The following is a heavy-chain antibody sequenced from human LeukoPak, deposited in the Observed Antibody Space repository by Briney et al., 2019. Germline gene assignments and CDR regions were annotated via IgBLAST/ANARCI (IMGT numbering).Heavy chain of an antibody. Sequence: SETLSLTCTVSGGSISTYYWSWIRQPPGQGLEWIGYIYYSGGANYNPSLKSRVTISVDTSKNQFSLTLTSVTAADTAVYYCARLSKQLTAGNPFDIWGQGTMVAFSS. CDR1: GGSISTYY. V-gene: IGHV4-59*08. CDR3: ARLSKQLTAGNPFDI. J-gene: IGHJ3*02. D-gene: IGHD6-13*01. CDR2: IYYSGGA.